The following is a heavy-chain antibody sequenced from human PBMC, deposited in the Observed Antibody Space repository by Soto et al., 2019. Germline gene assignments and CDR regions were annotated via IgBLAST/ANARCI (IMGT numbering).Heavy chain of an antibody. V-gene: IGHV4-4*02. CDR1: GGSISNSNW. CDR3: AHRPIVGAAI. CDR2: IFHSGST. Sequence: QVQLQESGPGLVKPSGTLSLTCAVFGGSISNSNWWTWVRQPPGKGLDWIGEIFHSGSTNYNSSLMGRVTRSVDNANNQFSLKLSSVTAADTAVYYCAHRPIVGAAIWGQGTLVTVSS. J-gene: IGHJ4*02. D-gene: IGHD1-26*01.